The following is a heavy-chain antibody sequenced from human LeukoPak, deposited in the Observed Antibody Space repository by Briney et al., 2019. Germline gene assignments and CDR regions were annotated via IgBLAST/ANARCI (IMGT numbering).Heavy chain of an antibody. CDR2: IKSKTDGWTT. CDR3: TTGRDIVVD. V-gene: IGHV3-15*01. D-gene: IGHD2-2*01. CDR1: GFTFSNAW. Sequence: GGSLRLSCAASGFTFSNAWMSWVRQAPGKGLEWVGRIKSKTDGWTTDYAAPVKGRFTIPRDDSKNTLYLQMNSLKTEDTAVYHCTTGRDIVVDWRQGTLVTVSS. J-gene: IGHJ4*02.